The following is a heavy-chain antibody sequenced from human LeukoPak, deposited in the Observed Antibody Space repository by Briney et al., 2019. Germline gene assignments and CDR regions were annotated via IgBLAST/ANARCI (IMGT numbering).Heavy chain of an antibody. V-gene: IGHV3-74*01. Sequence: QPGGSLRLSCAVSGFTFSSYWMHWVRQVPGKGLVWVSRINTDGSTTTYAESVKGRFTISRDNAKDTLYLQMNSLRAEDTAVYYCARWGYTSGWYYLDSWGQGTLVTVSS. J-gene: IGHJ4*02. CDR3: ARWGYTSGWYYLDS. CDR1: GFTFSSYW. CDR2: INTDGSTT. D-gene: IGHD6-19*01.